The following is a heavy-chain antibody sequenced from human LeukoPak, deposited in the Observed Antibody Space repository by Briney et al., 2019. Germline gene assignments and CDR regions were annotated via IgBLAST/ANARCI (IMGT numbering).Heavy chain of an antibody. Sequence: SQTLSLTCTVSGGSISSGSYYWSWIRQPAGKGLEWISRIYISGTTNDNTSLKSRVTISVDTSKNQYSLKLSSVTAAETAVYYCAGDKRYVYYYDMDVWGKGTTVTVSS. CDR2: IYISGTT. J-gene: IGHJ6*03. CDR1: GGSISSGSYY. D-gene: IGHD1-1*01. V-gene: IGHV4-61*02. CDR3: AGDKRYVYYYDMDV.